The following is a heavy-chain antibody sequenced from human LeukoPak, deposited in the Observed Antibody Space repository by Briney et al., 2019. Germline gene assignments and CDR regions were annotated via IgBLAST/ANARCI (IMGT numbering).Heavy chain of an antibody. CDR3: ARGGWVRGVITRDGLNY. CDR2: INPNSGGT. D-gene: IGHD3-10*01. CDR1: GYTFTGYY. V-gene: IGHV1-2*02. Sequence: ASVKVSCKASGYTFTGYYIHWVRQAPGQVLEWMGWINPNSGGTNYAQNFQGRVTMTRDTSISTAYMEVSRLRSDDTAVYYCARGGWVRGVITRDGLNYWGQGTLVTVSS. J-gene: IGHJ4*02.